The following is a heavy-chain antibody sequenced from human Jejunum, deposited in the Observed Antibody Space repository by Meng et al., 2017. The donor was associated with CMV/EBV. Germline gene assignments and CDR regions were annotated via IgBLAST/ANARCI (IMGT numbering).Heavy chain of an antibody. CDR2: IDSTSTYI. CDR3: ARGAVTVGRYDY. D-gene: IGHD2-8*02. V-gene: IGHV3-21*01. J-gene: IGHJ4*02. CDR1: GFSIISHS. Sequence: EGQLVGSGGGLVGAGGCLRVSCAASGFSIISHSLNWVRQAPGKGLEWVSSIDSTSTYIYYADSVEGRFTISRDNAQNSLYLQMNSLRADDTAVYYCARGAVTVGRYDYWGQGTLVTVSS.